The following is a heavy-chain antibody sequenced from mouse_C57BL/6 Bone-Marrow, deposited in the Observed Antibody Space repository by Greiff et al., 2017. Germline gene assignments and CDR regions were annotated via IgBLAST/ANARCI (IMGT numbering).Heavy chain of an antibody. D-gene: IGHD1-1*01. V-gene: IGHV8-8*01. J-gene: IGHJ2*01. CDR2: IWWDDDK. CDR1: GFSPSTFGMG. CDR3: AQSYEENYFDN. Sequence: QVTLKVSGPGIFQPSQTLSLTCPFSGFSPSTFGMGVCWIRQPSGKGLEWLAHIWWDDDKYYNPALKSRLTISKDTSKNQVFLKIANVDTADTATYYCAQSYEENYFDNRGQGDTQTVST.